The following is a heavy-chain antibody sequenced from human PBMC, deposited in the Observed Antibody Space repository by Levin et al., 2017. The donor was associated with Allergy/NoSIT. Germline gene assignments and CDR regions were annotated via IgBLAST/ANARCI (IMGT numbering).Heavy chain of an antibody. J-gene: IGHJ6*02. CDR1: GFTFSSYT. Sequence: LSLTCAASGFTFSSYTMNWVRQAPGKGLEWVSSISSSSSHIYYADSVKGRFTISRDSAKNSLYLQMNSLRAEDTAVYYCARERSSGSPNYYYYGMDGWGQGTTVTVSS. CDR2: ISSSSSHI. D-gene: IGHD6-19*01. CDR3: ARERSSGSPNYYYYGMDG. V-gene: IGHV3-21*01.